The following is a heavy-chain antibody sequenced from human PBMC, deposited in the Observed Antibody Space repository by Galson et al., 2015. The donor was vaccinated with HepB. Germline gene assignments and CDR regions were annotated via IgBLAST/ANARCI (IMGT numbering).Heavy chain of an antibody. V-gene: IGHV3-23*01. CDR2: VSGSGGST. CDR3: AKDRDDFWSGYSGGFEC. Sequence: SLRLSCAASGFTFNIYAMSWVRQAPGKGLEWVSGVSGSGGSTFYADSVKGRFTISRDNSKNTLNLQMNSLRAEDTAVYFCAKDRDDFWSGYSGGFECWGQGTLVTVSS. J-gene: IGHJ4*02. D-gene: IGHD3-3*01. CDR1: GFTFNIYA.